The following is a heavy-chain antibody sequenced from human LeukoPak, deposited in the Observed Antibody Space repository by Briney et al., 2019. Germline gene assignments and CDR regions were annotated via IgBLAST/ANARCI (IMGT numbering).Heavy chain of an antibody. CDR3: ARDKYSSSWYYFDY. J-gene: IGHJ4*02. Sequence: GGSLRLSCAASGFTFSSYSMNWVRQAPGKGLEWVSYISSSSSTIYYADSVKGRSTISRDNAKNSLYLQMNSLRAEDTAVYYCARDKYSSSWYYFDYWGQGTLVTVSS. D-gene: IGHD6-13*01. CDR1: GFTFSSYS. V-gene: IGHV3-48*01. CDR2: ISSSSSTI.